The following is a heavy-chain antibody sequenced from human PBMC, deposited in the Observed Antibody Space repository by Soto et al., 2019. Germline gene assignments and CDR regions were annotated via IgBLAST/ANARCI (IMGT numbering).Heavy chain of an antibody. J-gene: IGHJ6*02. CDR2: TNHSGST. D-gene: IGHD3-10*01. CDR3: ARDLRFRGFYGMDV. V-gene: IGHV4-34*01. Sequence: SETLSLTCAVYGGSFSGDYWRWIRQPPGKGLEWIGETNHSGSTNYNPSLKSRVTMSVDTSKNQVSLKLSSVTAADTAGYYCARDLRFRGFYGMDVWGQGTTVTVSS. CDR1: GGSFSGDY.